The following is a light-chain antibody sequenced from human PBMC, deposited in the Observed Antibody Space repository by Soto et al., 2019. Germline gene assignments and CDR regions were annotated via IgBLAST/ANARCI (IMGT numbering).Light chain of an antibody. CDR1: QSVSSN. CDR2: GAS. CDR3: QQYSYWPIT. J-gene: IGKJ5*01. V-gene: IGKV3-15*01. Sequence: EIVMTQSAAALSVSPGERATLSCRASQSVSSNLAWYQQKPGQGPRLLIYGASTRATGIPARFSGSGSETDFTLTVSSLRSEDSAVYYCQQYSYWPITFGQGTRLEI.